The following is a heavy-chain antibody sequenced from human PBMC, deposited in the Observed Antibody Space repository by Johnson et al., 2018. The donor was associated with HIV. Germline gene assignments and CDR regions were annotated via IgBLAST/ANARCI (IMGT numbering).Heavy chain of an antibody. Sequence: QVQLVESGGGVVQPGRSLRLSCAASGFTFSSYGMHWVRQAPGKGLEWVAVIRYDGSDKFYADSVKGRFTISRDNSKNTLYLQMNSLRVEDTAVYYCASPWGRYSISSLDTFDIWGQGTMVTVSS. V-gene: IGHV3-30*02. CDR3: ASPWGRYSISSLDTFDI. D-gene: IGHD6-6*01. CDR1: GFTFSSYG. J-gene: IGHJ3*02. CDR2: IRYDGSDK.